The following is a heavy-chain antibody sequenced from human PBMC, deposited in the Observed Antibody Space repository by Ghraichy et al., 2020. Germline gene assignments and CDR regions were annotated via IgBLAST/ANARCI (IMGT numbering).Heavy chain of an antibody. CDR3: ARPYGSGSYYPFDI. Sequence: SVKVSCKASGGTFSSYTISWVRQAPGQGLEWMGRIIPILGIANYAQKFQGRVTITADKSTSTAYMELSSLRSEDTAVYYCARPYGSGSYYPFDIWGQGTMVTVSS. D-gene: IGHD3-10*01. CDR2: IIPILGIA. V-gene: IGHV1-69*02. J-gene: IGHJ3*02. CDR1: GGTFSSYT.